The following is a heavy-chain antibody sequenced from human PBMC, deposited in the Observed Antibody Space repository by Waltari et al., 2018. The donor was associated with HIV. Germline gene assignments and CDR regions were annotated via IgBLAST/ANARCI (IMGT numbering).Heavy chain of an antibody. CDR2: INHSGST. CDR1: GGSFSGYY. J-gene: IGHJ4*02. CDR3: ARVNDRYYFDY. V-gene: IGHV4-34*01. Sequence: QVQLQQWGAGLLKPSETLSLTCAVYGGSFSGYYWSGIRQPPGKGLEWIGEINHSGSTNYNPSLKSRVTISVDTSKNQFSLKLSSVTAADTAVYYCARVNDRYYFDYWGQGTLVTVSS.